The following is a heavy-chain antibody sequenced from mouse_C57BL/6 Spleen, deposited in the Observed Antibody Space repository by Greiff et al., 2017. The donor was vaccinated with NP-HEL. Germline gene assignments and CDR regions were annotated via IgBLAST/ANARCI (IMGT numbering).Heavy chain of an antibody. CDR2: IDPSDSET. J-gene: IGHJ3*01. D-gene: IGHD2-4*01. CDR1: GYTFTSYW. CDR3: ARSYDYDRAWFAY. V-gene: IGHV1-52*01. Sequence: QVQLKQPGAELVRPGSSVKLSCKASGYTFTSYWMHWVKQRPIQGLEWIGNIDPSDSETHYNQKFKDKATLTVDKSSSTAYMQLSSLTSEDSAVYYCARSYDYDRAWFAYWGQGTLVTVSA.